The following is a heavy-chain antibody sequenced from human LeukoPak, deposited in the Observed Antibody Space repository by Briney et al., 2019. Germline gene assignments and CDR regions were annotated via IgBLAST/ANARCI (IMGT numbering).Heavy chain of an antibody. CDR2: INPYNDNT. CDR1: GYTFITSG. Sequence: ASVKVSCKASGYTFITSGISWVRQAPGQGLEWMGWINPYNDNTKYGQKLQGRVTMTTDTSTSTAYMELRSLRSDDTAVYYCARIRQGYFYDRSGYYLDAFDMWGQGTMVTVSS. D-gene: IGHD3-22*01. V-gene: IGHV1-18*01. J-gene: IGHJ3*02. CDR3: ARIRQGYFYDRSGYYLDAFDM.